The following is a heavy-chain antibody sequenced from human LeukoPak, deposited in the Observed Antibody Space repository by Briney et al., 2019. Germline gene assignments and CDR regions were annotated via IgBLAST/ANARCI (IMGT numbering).Heavy chain of an antibody. CDR2: ISYDGSNK. CDR3: ARGSTQDTSGYLRPFDY. V-gene: IGHV3-30-3*01. J-gene: IGHJ4*02. D-gene: IGHD3-22*01. Sequence: GGSLRLSCAASGFTFSSYAMHWVRQAPGKGLEWVAVISYDGSNKYYADSVKGRFTISRDNSKNTLYLQMNSLRAEDTAVYHCARGSTQDTSGYLRPFDYWGQGTLVTVSS. CDR1: GFTFSSYA.